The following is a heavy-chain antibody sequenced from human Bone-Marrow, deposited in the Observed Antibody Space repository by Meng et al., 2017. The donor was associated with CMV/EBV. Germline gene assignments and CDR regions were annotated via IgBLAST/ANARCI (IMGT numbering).Heavy chain of an antibody. CDR2: ISYTATT. Sequence: GSLRLSCIVSGGSISNNTYYWGWIRQPPGKGLEWIGTISYTATTYYIPSLKSRLTISLDTSKNQFSLKLSSVTAADTAVYYCARGRWGYQLPRASAEYFQHWGQGTLVTVSS. J-gene: IGHJ1*01. V-gene: IGHV4-39*07. CDR3: ARGRWGYQLPRASAEYFQH. D-gene: IGHD2-2*01. CDR1: GGSISNNTYY.